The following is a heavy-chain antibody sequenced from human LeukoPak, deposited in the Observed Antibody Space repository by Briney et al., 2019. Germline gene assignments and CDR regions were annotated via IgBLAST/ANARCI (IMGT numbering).Heavy chain of an antibody. Sequence: GGSLRLSCAASGFTFSSYAMHWVRQAPGKGLEWVAVISYDGSNKYYADSVKGRFTISRDNSKNTLYLQMNSLRAEDTAVYYCARDVRVAVAGTLYYHYYGMDVWGQGTTVTVSS. V-gene: IGHV3-30-3*01. D-gene: IGHD6-19*01. CDR2: ISYDGSNK. J-gene: IGHJ6*02. CDR3: ARDVRVAVAGTLYYHYYGMDV. CDR1: GFTFSSYA.